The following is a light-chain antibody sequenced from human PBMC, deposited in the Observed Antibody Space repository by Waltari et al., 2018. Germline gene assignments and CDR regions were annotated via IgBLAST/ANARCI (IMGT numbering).Light chain of an antibody. CDR2: AAS. Sequence: DIQMTQSPSSLSASVGDRVTITCRASQSISSYLNWYQQRPGKAPKPLIYAASSLQSGVPSRFSGRGSGTDFTLTISSLQPEDFATYYCQQSYSTPHFGPGTKVDIK. V-gene: IGKV1-39*01. CDR3: QQSYSTPH. CDR1: QSISSY. J-gene: IGKJ3*01.